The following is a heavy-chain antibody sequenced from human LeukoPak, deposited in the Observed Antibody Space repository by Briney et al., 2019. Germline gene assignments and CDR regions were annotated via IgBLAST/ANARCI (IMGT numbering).Heavy chain of an antibody. J-gene: IGHJ4*02. Sequence: ASVKVSCKASGYTFTGYYLHWVRQAPGQGLEWMGWMNPNSGDTKYAQKFQGRVSMTRDTSISTAYMELTRLRSDDTTVYHCAREPGDGGYDYFDYWGQGSLVTVSS. CDR3: AREPGDGGYDYFDY. CDR2: MNPNSGDT. D-gene: IGHD5-12*01. V-gene: IGHV1-2*02. CDR1: GYTFTGYY.